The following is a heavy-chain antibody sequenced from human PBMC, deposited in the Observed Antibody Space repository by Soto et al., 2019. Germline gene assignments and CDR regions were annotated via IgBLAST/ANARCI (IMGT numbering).Heavy chain of an antibody. D-gene: IGHD3-9*01. Sequence: SETLSLTCAVYGGSFSGYYWSWIRQPPGKGLEWIGEINHSGSTNYNPSLKSRVTISVDTSKNQFSLKLSSVTAADTAVYYCARGGPPLRYFDWLLYEDYYYGMDVWGQGTTVTAP. CDR3: ARGGPPLRYFDWLLYEDYYYGMDV. J-gene: IGHJ6*02. CDR1: GGSFSGYY. CDR2: INHSGST. V-gene: IGHV4-34*01.